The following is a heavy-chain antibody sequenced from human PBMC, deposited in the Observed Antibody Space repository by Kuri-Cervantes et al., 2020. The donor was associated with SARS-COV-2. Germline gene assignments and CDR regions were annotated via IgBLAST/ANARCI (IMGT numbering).Heavy chain of an antibody. CDR1: GFTFSSYS. V-gene: IGHV3-15*01. J-gene: IGHJ4*02. D-gene: IGHD3-3*01. Sequence: GGSLRLSCAASGFTFSSYSMSWVRQAPGKGLEWVGRIKSKTDGGTTDYAAPVKGRFTISRDDSKNTLYLQMNSLKTEDTAVYYCTTVGERITIFGVVIGHDYWGQGTLVTVSS. CDR3: TTVGERITIFGVVIGHDY. CDR2: IKSKTDGGTT.